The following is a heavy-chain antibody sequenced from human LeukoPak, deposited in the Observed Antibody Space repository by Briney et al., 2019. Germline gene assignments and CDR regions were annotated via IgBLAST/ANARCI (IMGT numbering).Heavy chain of an antibody. CDR3: ARHTYYDFWSGYRELRNNWFDP. D-gene: IGHD3-3*01. CDR1: GGSISSYY. CDR2: IYYSGST. V-gene: IGHV4-39*01. J-gene: IGHJ5*02. Sequence: SETLSLTCTVSGGSISSYYWGWTRQPPGKGLEWIGSIYYSGSTYYNPSLKSRVTISVDTSKNQFSLKLSSVTAADTAVYYCARHTYYDFWSGYRELRNNWFDPWGQGTLVTVSS.